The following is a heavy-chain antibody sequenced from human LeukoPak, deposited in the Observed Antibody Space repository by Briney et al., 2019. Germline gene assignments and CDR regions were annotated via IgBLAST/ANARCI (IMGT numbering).Heavy chain of an antibody. J-gene: IGHJ5*02. D-gene: IGHD3-10*01. CDR2: ISSASNTI. CDR1: GFTFSSYS. Sequence: GESLRLSCAASGFTFSSYSMNWVRQAPGKGLEWVSYISSASNTIYYVDSVKGRFTISRDNAKNSLYLQMNSLRAEDTAMYYCARDGWFGDYNWFDPWGQGTLVTVSS. V-gene: IGHV3-48*01. CDR3: ARDGWFGDYNWFDP.